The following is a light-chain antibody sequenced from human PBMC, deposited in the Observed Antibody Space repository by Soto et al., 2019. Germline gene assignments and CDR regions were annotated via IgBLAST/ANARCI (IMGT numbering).Light chain of an antibody. CDR2: DAS. Sequence: EIVLTQSPATLSLSPGEIATLSCRASQSVISYLAWDQQKPGQAPRLLIYDASNRATGIPARFSGSGYGTDLTLPISSPEPEDFAGYYCQQRSNWPPYTFGQGTKLEIK. CDR3: QQRSNWPPYT. J-gene: IGKJ2*01. V-gene: IGKV3-11*01. CDR1: QSVISY.